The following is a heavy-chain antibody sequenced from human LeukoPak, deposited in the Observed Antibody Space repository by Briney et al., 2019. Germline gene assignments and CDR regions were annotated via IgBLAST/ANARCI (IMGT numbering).Heavy chain of an antibody. CDR3: TAEQNY. CDR1: GFYYGFEDYS. V-gene: IGHV3-49*04. Sequence: GGSLRLSCKGSGFYYGFEDYSVSWVRQAPGKGLEWVGFIRANKYGGTTEYAASVKGRFAISRDDSKSIAYLQLNSLKTEDTAMYYCTAEQNYWGQGTLVAVSS. CDR2: IRANKYGGTT. J-gene: IGHJ4*02.